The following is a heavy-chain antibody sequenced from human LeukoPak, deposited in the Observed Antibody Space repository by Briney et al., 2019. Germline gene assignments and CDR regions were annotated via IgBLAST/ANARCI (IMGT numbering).Heavy chain of an antibody. Sequence: SETLSLTCAVYGGSFSGYYWSWIRQPPGKGLEWIGEINHSGSTNYNPSLKSRVTISVDTSKNQFSLKLSSVTAADTAVYYCARGTYCGGDCSYYFDYWGQGTLVTVYS. V-gene: IGHV4-34*01. D-gene: IGHD2-21*02. CDR3: ARGTYCGGDCSYYFDY. CDR1: GGSFSGYY. CDR2: INHSGST. J-gene: IGHJ4*02.